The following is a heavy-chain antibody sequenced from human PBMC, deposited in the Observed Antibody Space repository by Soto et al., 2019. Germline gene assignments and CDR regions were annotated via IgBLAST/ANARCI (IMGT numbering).Heavy chain of an antibody. CDR3: SKGSSEYSASVDY. V-gene: IGHV3-23*01. Sequence: EVQLLESGGGLIQPGGSLRLSCSASGFSFSSYAMMWVRQAPGKGLEWVSVISGRGGSSYFADSAKGRFTISRDNSKNMLYLEMNSLRPEDTAIYFCSKGSSEYSASVDYWGQGTLVIVSS. J-gene: IGHJ4*02. CDR1: GFSFSSYA. D-gene: IGHD1-26*01. CDR2: ISGRGGSS.